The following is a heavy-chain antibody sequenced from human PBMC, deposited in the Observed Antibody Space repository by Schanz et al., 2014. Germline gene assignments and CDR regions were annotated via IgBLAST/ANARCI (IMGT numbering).Heavy chain of an antibody. Sequence: QVQLVQSGAEVKKPGASVKVSCKASGYTFTSYGINWVRQAPGQGLEWVGIINPSGGSTTYAQKFQGRVTMTRDTSTSTVYMELSSLRSEDTAVYYCARDGVDAAAGGNYWGQGTLVTVSS. CDR3: ARDGVDAAAGGNY. D-gene: IGHD6-13*01. V-gene: IGHV1-46*03. CDR2: INPSGGST. J-gene: IGHJ4*02. CDR1: GYTFTSYG.